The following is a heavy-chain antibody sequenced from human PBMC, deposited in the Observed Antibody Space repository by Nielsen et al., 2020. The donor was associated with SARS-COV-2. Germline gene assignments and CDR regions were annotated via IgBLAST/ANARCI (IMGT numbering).Heavy chain of an antibody. CDR1: GYSFTSYW. CDR3: ARSGITMVRGVITRGWFDP. J-gene: IGHJ5*02. D-gene: IGHD3-10*01. V-gene: IGHV5-51*01. CDR2: IYPGDSDI. Sequence: GESLKISCKGSGYSFTSYWIGWVRQMPGKGLEWMGIIYPGDSDIRYSPSFQGQVTISADKSISTAYLQWSSLKASDTAMYYCARSGITMVRGVITRGWFDPWGQGTLVTVSS.